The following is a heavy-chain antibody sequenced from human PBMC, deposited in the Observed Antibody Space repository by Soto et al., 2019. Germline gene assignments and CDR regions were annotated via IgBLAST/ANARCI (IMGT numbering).Heavy chain of an antibody. V-gene: IGHV4-30-4*01. D-gene: IGHD7-27*01. J-gene: IGHJ5*01. CDR3: ARGRYCLTGRCFPNWFDS. Sequence: SETLSLTCSVSGDSISNLDYFWAWIRQPPGQALEYIGYIYKSATTHYNPSFESRVAISVDTSKSQFSLNVTSVTAADTAVYFCARGRYCLTGRCFPNWFDSWGQGTLVTVSS. CDR2: IYKSATT. CDR1: GDSISNLDYF.